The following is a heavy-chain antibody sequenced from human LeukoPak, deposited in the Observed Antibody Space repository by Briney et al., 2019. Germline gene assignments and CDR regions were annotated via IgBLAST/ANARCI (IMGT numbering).Heavy chain of an antibody. CDR1: GFTFSSYS. CDR3: ARDNPYCSGGSCYSQADY. D-gene: IGHD2-15*01. J-gene: IGHJ4*02. V-gene: IGHV3-21*01. Sequence: GGSLRLSCAASGFTFSSYSMNWVRQAPGKGLEWVSSISSSSSYIYYADSVKGRFTISRDNAKNSLYLQMNSLRAEDTAVYYCARDNPYCSGGSCYSQADYWGQGTLVTVSS. CDR2: ISSSSSYI.